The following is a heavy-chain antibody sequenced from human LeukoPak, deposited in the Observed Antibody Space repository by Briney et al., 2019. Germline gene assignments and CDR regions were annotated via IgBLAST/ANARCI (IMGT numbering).Heavy chain of an antibody. V-gene: IGHV4-39*07. J-gene: IGHJ3*02. CDR2: IYYSGST. Sequence: SETLSLTCTVSGGSISSSSYYWGWIRQPPGKGLEWIGSIYYSGSTYSNPSLKSRVTISVDTSKNQFSLKLSSVTAADTAVYYCARDPIPPLDAFDIWGQGTMVTVSS. CDR3: ARDPIPPLDAFDI. CDR1: GGSISSSSYY.